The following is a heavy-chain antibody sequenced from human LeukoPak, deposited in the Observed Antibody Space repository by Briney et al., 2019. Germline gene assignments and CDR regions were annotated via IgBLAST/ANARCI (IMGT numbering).Heavy chain of an antibody. V-gene: IGHV3-23*01. CDR3: AKDAGDDHLKLLSVHHDPTKQQQNNFDY. D-gene: IGHD3-16*02. CDR2: TSGSGGST. J-gene: IGHJ4*02. Sequence: GGSLRLSCAASGFTFSSYAMSWVRQAPGKGLEWVSATSGSGGSTYYADSVKGRFTISRDNSKNTLYLQMNSLRAEDTAVYYCAKDAGDDHLKLLSVHHDPTKQQQNNFDYWGLGTLVTVSS. CDR1: GFTFSSYA.